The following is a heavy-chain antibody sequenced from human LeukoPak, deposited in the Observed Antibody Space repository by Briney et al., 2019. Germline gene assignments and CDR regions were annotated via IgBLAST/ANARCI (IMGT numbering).Heavy chain of an antibody. Sequence: ASVKVSCKVSGYTLTELSMHWVRQAPGKGLEWMGGFDPEDGETIYAQKFQGRVTMTEDTSTDTAYMELSSLRSEDTAVYYCARTGYSSSWDYYYYYMDVWGKGTTVTVSS. J-gene: IGHJ6*03. V-gene: IGHV1-24*01. CDR3: ARTGYSSSWDYYYYYMDV. CDR2: FDPEDGET. CDR1: GYTLTELS. D-gene: IGHD6-13*01.